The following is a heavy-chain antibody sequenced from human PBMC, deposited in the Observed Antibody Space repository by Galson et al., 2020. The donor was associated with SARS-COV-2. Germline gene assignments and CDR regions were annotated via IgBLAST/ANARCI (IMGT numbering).Heavy chain of an antibody. J-gene: IGHJ4*01. D-gene: IGHD1-26*01. CDR1: GGSISSSSYF. Sequence: SETLSLTCTVSGGSISSSSYFWGWIRQPPGKGLEWIGSTYYSGSIYYDPSLKSRLTISVDTSKNQFSLKLSSVTAADTAVYSCARHGPAELLFPFDYWDHGILVTVSS. CDR3: ARHGPAELLFPFDY. V-gene: IGHV4-39*01. CDR2: TYYSGSI.